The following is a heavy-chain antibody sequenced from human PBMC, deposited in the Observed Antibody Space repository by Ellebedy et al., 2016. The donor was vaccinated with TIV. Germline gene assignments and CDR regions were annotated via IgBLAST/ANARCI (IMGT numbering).Heavy chain of an antibody. CDR3: ARDWIATDTSSRYGNSLDAFDI. Sequence: SVKVSCKASGGTFSRYGISWVRQAPGQGLEWMGGITSILGTAHYAQKFQGRVTITADISTSTAYMELSSLRSDDTAMYYCARDWIATDTSSRYGNSLDAFDIWGQGTMVTVSS. V-gene: IGHV1-69*10. D-gene: IGHD6-13*01. J-gene: IGHJ3*02. CDR2: ITSILGTA. CDR1: GGTFSRYG.